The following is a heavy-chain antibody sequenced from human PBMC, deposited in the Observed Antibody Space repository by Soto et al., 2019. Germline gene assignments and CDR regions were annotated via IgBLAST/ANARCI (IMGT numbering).Heavy chain of an antibody. Sequence: PGGSLRLSCAASGFTVSSNYMSWVRQAPGKGLEWVSVISWNSGSIGYADSVKGRFTISRDNAKNSLYLQMNSLRAEDTALYYCAKGWVAATYDAFDIWGQGTMVTVSS. CDR1: GFTVSSNY. D-gene: IGHD2-15*01. V-gene: IGHV3-9*01. CDR3: AKGWVAATYDAFDI. CDR2: ISWNSGSI. J-gene: IGHJ3*02.